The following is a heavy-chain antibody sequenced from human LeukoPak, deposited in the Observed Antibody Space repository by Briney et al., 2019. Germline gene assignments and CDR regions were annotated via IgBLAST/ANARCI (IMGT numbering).Heavy chain of an antibody. J-gene: IGHJ3*02. V-gene: IGHV4-59*01. CDR1: GGSISSYY. CDR2: ISHSGST. Sequence: SEXXXXXCTVXGGSISSYYWSWIRQPPGKGLEWIGYISHSGSTNYNPSLTSRVTISVDTSKNQFSLKLSSVTAADTAVYYCAGYSLDAFDIWGQGTMVTVSS. CDR3: AGYSLDAFDI. D-gene: IGHD6-13*01.